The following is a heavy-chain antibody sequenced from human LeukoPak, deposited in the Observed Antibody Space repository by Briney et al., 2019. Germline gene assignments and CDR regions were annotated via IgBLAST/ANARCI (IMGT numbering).Heavy chain of an antibody. Sequence: GGSLRLSCAGSGFTFSSNPLSWVRQAPGKGLEWVSAISGSGGNTYYGDSVRGRFTISRDNSKNTLYLQMNTLRADDTAVYYCATTKLARRYLDYWGQGILVTVSS. D-gene: IGHD6-13*01. CDR3: ATTKLARRYLDY. CDR2: ISGSGGNT. V-gene: IGHV3-23*01. J-gene: IGHJ4*02. CDR1: GFTFSSNP.